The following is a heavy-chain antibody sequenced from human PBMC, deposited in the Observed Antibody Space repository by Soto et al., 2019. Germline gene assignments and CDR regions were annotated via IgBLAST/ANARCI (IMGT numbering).Heavy chain of an antibody. CDR3: ARSNAGRVRDFGVYVRYYYYYYMDV. D-gene: IGHD4-17*01. CDR1: GGSFSGYY. V-gene: IGHV4-34*01. CDR2: INHSGST. J-gene: IGHJ6*03. Sequence: SETLSLTCAVYGGSFSGYYWSWIRQPPGKGLEWIGEINHSGSTNYNPSLKSRVTISVDTSKNQFSLKLSSVTAADTAVYYCARSNAGRVRDFGVYVRYYYYYYMDVWGKGTTVTVFS.